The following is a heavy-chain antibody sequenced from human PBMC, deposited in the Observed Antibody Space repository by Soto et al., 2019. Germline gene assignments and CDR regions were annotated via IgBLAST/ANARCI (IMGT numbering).Heavy chain of an antibody. J-gene: IGHJ3*02. CDR3: ARDGSNACEI. CDR2: ISRGSGTI. Sequence: GGSLRLSCVVSGFTLSSYRMNWVRQAPGKGLEWVSYISRGSGTIYYADSVKGRFTISRENAKNTVYLQMDSLRVEDTAVYFWARDGSNACEIWGQGTMVTVSS. CDR1: GFTLSSYR. V-gene: IGHV3-48*01.